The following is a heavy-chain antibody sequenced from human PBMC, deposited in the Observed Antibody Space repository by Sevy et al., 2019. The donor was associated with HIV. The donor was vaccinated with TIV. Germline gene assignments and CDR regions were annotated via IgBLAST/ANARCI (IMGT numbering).Heavy chain of an antibody. CDR1: GFTFSTYW. CDR3: ARALADWGSFHYSS. V-gene: IGHV3-7*01. CDR2: VKQDGTDT. J-gene: IGHJ4*02. D-gene: IGHD3-16*01. Sequence: GGSLRLSCAASGFTFSTYWMTWVRRAPVKGLEWVAIVKQDGTDTNYVDSVRGRFTISRDNGRNLLYLHMNSLRAEDTAVYFCARALADWGSFHYSSWGRGVLVTVSS.